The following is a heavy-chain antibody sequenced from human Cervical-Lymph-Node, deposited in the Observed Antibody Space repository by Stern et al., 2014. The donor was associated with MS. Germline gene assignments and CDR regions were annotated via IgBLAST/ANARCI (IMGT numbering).Heavy chain of an antibody. J-gene: IGHJ4*02. V-gene: IGHV3-74*02. D-gene: IGHD3-10*01. CDR3: TKDTDGPEDY. CDR2: INRAGTTI. CDR1: GFTFRNYC. Sequence: EVQLVESGGGLVQPGGSLRLSCVASGFTFRNYCMHWVRQAPGQGLVGIASINRAGTTITHADSVKGRFTISRDNAKNTLYLQMNSLRVEDTAVYYCTKDTDGPEDYWGQGTSVTVSS.